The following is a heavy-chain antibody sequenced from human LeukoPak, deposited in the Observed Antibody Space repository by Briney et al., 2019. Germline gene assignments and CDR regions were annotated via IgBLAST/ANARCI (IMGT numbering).Heavy chain of an antibody. V-gene: IGHV3-48*02. CDR3: ARVDWIIGAFDI. CDR1: GCTFSTYS. D-gene: IGHD1-1*01. J-gene: IGHJ3*02. CDR2: ITSSRSTI. Sequence: PGGSLRLSCAASGCTFSTYSMNWVRQAPGKGLEWVSYITSSRSTIYYADSVRGRFTISRDHATNPLYAQMNSLREHDMAVHYCARVDWIIGAFDIWRQGTMVTVSS.